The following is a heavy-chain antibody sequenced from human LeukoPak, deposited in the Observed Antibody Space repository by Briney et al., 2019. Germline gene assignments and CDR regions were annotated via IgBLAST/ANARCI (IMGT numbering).Heavy chain of an antibody. CDR2: ISGSGGST. V-gene: IGHV3-23*01. CDR3: AKEQWLVLYYFDY. Sequence: GGSLRLSCAASGFTFRTHAMSWVRQAPGKGLEWVSAISGSGGSTYYADSVKGRFTISRDNSKNTLYLQMNSLRAEDTAVYYCAKEQWLVLYYFDYWGQGTLVTVSS. D-gene: IGHD6-19*01. J-gene: IGHJ4*02. CDR1: GFTFRTHA.